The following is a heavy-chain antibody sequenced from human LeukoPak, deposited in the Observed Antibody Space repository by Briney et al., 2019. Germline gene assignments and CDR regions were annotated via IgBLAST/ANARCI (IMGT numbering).Heavy chain of an antibody. V-gene: IGHV3-23*01. Sequence: GSLGLSCAASGFTFSNYAMNWVRQAPGKGLEWVSHISGSGGSTYYADSVKGRFTISRDNSKNTLYVQMNSLRAEDTAVYYCAKVPKGGYFDYWGQGTLVTVSS. CDR2: ISGSGGST. J-gene: IGHJ4*02. CDR1: GFTFSNYA. CDR3: AKVPKGGYFDY.